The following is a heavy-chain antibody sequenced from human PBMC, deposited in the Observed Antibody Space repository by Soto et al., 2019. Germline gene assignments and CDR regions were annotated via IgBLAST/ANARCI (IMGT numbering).Heavy chain of an antibody. D-gene: IGHD3-22*01. J-gene: IGHJ6*03. Sequence: PSETLSLTCTVSGGSISSYYWSWIRQPPGKGLEWIGYIYYSGSTNYNPSLKSRVTISVDTSKNQFSLKLSSVTAADTAVYYCARETGNCYYASPYYYYYMDVWGKGTTVTVSS. V-gene: IGHV4-59*01. CDR1: GGSISSYY. CDR2: IYYSGST. CDR3: ARETGNCYYASPYYYYYMDV.